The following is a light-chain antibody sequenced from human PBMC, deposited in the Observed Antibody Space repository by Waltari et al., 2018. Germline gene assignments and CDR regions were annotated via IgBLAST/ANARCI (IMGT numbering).Light chain of an antibody. CDR3: AAWDDSLNRRV. V-gene: IGLV1-47*01. Sequence: QSVLTQPPSASGAPGQRVTISCSGGNSNIGSNYLFWYQQLPGTAPKLLIYRNDQRPSGVPDRFSGSKSGTSASLAITGLRSEDEAEYYCAAWDDSLNRRVFGGGTKLTVL. CDR2: RND. CDR1: NSNIGSNY. J-gene: IGLJ3*02.